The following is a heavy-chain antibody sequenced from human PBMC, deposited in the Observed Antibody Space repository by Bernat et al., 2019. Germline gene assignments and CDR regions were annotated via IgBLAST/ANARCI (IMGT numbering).Heavy chain of an antibody. CDR1: GLTVSSNY. CDR2: SYSGGAT. Sequence: EVQLVETGGGLIQPGGSLRLSCAASGLTVSSNYMSWVRLTPGKGLEWVSVSYSGGATYYADSVKGRFTISRDNSKNTLYLQMNSLRAEDTAVYYCASFYGSGSYYVDYWGQGTLVTVSS. V-gene: IGHV3-53*02. CDR3: ASFYGSGSYYVDY. J-gene: IGHJ4*02. D-gene: IGHD3-10*01.